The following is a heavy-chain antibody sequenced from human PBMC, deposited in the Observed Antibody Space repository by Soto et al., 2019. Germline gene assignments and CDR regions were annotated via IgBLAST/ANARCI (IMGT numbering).Heavy chain of an antibody. CDR3: ARDPGAARDYYYGMDV. D-gene: IGHD6-13*01. Sequence: QVQLVESGGGVVQPGRSLRLSCAASGFTFSSYAMHWVRQAPGKGLEWVAVIPYDGSNKYYADSVKGRFTISRDNSKNTLYLQMNRLRAEDTAVYYCARDPGAARDYYYGMDVWGQGTTVAVSS. CDR1: GFTFSSYA. CDR2: IPYDGSNK. J-gene: IGHJ6*02. V-gene: IGHV3-30-3*01.